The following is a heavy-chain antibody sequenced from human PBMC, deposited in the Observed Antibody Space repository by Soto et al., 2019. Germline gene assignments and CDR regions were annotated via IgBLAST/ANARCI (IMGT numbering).Heavy chain of an antibody. D-gene: IGHD3-10*01. Sequence: PGGSLRLSCAASGFTFTSYSMNWVRQAPGKGLEWVSYISSSTTIIYYADSVKGRFTISRDNARNSLYLQINSLRAEDTVVFYCARRGLFESGGIDYWGQGTLVTVSS. CDR1: GFTFTSYS. J-gene: IGHJ4*02. CDR3: ARRGLFESGGIDY. V-gene: IGHV3-48*01. CDR2: ISSSTTII.